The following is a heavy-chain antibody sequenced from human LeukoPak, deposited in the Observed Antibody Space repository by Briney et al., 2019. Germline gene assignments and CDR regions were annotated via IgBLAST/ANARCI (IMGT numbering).Heavy chain of an antibody. CDR3: ARVPVASWIQLDS. CDR2: IYSGGST. D-gene: IGHD6-13*01. V-gene: IGHV3-53*01. Sequence: GGSLRLSCAASGFTVSSNYMSWVRQAPGKGLEWVSIIYSGGSTYFADSVKGRFTISRDNSKNTLYLQMNSLRAEDTALYYCARVPVASWIQLDSWGQGALVTVSS. CDR1: GFTVSSNY. J-gene: IGHJ4*02.